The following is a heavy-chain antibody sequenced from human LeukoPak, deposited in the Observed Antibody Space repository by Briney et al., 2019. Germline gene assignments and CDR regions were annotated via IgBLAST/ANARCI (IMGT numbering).Heavy chain of an antibody. CDR3: ARVTGAAAGIYYYYYYMDV. D-gene: IGHD6-13*01. V-gene: IGHV4-4*07. CDR1: GGSISGYY. Sequence: SETLSLTCTVSGGSISGYYWTWIRQPAGKGLEWIGRIYTSGSTNYNPSLKSRVTMSVDTSKNQFSLKLNSVTAADTAVYYCARVTGAAAGIYYYYYYMDVWGKGTTVTVSS. J-gene: IGHJ6*03. CDR2: IYTSGST.